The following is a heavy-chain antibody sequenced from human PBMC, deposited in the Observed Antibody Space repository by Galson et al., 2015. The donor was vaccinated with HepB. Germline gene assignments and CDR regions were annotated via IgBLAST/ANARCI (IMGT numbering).Heavy chain of an antibody. CDR3: ARGGVSSGYYQAGGMDV. V-gene: IGHV3-21*01. CDR2: ISSSSSYI. D-gene: IGHD3-22*01. Sequence: SLRLSCAASGFTFSSYSMNWVRQAPGKGLEWVSSISSSSSYIYYADSVKGRFTISRDNAKNSLYLQMNSLRAEDTAVYYCARGGVSSGYYQAGGMDVWGQGTTVTVSS. CDR1: GFTFSSYS. J-gene: IGHJ6*02.